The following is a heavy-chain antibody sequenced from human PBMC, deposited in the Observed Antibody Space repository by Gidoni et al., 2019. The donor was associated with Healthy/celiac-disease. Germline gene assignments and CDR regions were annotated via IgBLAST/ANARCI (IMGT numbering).Heavy chain of an antibody. D-gene: IGHD3-22*01. J-gene: IGHJ4*02. CDR3: AKAYYYDSSGYSYFDY. CDR2: IGWNSGSI. Sequence: EVQLVESGGGLVQPGRSLRLSCAASGCTFDDYAMHWVRQDPGKGLDVLSGIGWNSGSIGYADSVKALFTISIDNANNSLYLQMNSLRAEDTALYYCAKAYYYDSSGYSYFDYWGQGTLVTVSS. CDR1: GCTFDDYA. V-gene: IGHV3-9*01.